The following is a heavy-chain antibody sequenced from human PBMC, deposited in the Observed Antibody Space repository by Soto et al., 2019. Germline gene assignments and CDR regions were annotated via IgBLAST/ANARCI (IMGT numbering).Heavy chain of an antibody. D-gene: IGHD1-1*01. CDR3: ARDNNWSYDY. J-gene: IGHJ4*02. CDR1: GFTFSRHW. CDR2: IGPDGSST. Sequence: PVGSVILSCAASGFTFSRHWMQWVRQAPGKGLVWVSHIGPDGSSTRDADSVQGRFTISRDNARKTLYLQMNSLRYEDTAVYYCARDNNWSYDYWGQGIMVTVSS. V-gene: IGHV3-74*01.